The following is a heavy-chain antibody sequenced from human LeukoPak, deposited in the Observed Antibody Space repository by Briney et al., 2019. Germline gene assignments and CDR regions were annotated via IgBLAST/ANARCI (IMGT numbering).Heavy chain of an antibody. CDR3: AGGATYDAFDI. D-gene: IGHD3-16*01. Sequence: SETLSLTCTVSGGSISSYYWSWIRQPPGKGLEWIGYIYYSGSTNYNPSLKSRVTISADTSKNRFSLKLSSVTAADTAVYYCAGGATYDAFDIWGQGTMVTVSS. J-gene: IGHJ3*02. CDR1: GGSISSYY. CDR2: IYYSGST. V-gene: IGHV4-59*01.